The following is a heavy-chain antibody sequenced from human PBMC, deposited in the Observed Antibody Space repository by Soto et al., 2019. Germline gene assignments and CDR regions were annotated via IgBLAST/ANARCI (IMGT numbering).Heavy chain of an antibody. D-gene: IGHD2-2*01. J-gene: IGHJ5*02. CDR3: ERCLPDAAIAECGFDL. Sequence: QVQLVQSGAEMRKPGASVKVSCRPSGYTFTGYYIHWVRQAPGQGLEWVGWINPNGGDTSYAQAVKGRVTMTRDRSISTSCMDLSRLTFDDTAIYYCERCLPDAAIAECGFDLWGQGTLVTVSS. V-gene: IGHV1-2*02. CDR2: INPNGGDT. CDR1: GYTFTGYY.